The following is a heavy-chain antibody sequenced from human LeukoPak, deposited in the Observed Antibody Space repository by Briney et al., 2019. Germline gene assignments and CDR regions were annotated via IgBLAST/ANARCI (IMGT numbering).Heavy chain of an antibody. V-gene: IGHV4-30-2*01. CDR3: ARGAGYYGSGPTIDY. J-gene: IGHJ4*02. CDR2: IYHSGST. D-gene: IGHD3-10*01. Sequence: SETQSLTCSVSGGSISSGGYSWSWIRQPPGKGLEWIGYIYHSGSTYYNPSLKSRVTISVDRSKNQFSLKLSSVTAADTAVYYCARGAGYYGSGPTIDYWGQGTLVTVSS. CDR1: GGSISSGGYS.